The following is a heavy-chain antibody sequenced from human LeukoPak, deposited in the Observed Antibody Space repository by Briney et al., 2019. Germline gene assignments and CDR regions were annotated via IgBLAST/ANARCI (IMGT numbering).Heavy chain of an antibody. J-gene: IGHJ4*02. Sequence: SETLPLTCTVSGGSISSYYWSWIRQPPGKGLEWIGYIYYSGSTNYNPSLKSRVTISVDTSKNQFSLKLSSVTAADTAVYYCASWGSGYSYGYFDYWGQGTLVTVSS. CDR2: IYYSGST. V-gene: IGHV4-59*08. CDR1: GGSISSYY. D-gene: IGHD5-18*01. CDR3: ASWGSGYSYGYFDY.